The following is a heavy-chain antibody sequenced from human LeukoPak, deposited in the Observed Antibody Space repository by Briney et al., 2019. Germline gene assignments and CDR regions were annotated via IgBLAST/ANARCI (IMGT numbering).Heavy chain of an antibody. CDR1: GYSISSGYY. Sequence: SETLSLTCTVSGYSISSGYYWGWIRQPPGKGLEWIGSIYYSGSTYYNPSLKSRVTISVDTSKNQFSLKLSSVTAADTAVYYCAPIYCSGGSCYGTAGWFDPWGQGTLVTVSS. CDR2: IYYSGST. D-gene: IGHD2-15*01. J-gene: IGHJ5*02. CDR3: APIYCSGGSCYGTAGWFDP. V-gene: IGHV4-38-2*02.